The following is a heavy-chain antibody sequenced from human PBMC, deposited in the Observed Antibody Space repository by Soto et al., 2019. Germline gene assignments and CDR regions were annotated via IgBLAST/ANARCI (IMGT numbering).Heavy chain of an antibody. J-gene: IGHJ3*02. CDR1: GGPFSSYA. CDR3: ARDDDGDYLTNAFDI. V-gene: IGHV1-69*12. CDR2: IIPTFGTA. D-gene: IGHD4-17*01. Sequence: QVQLVQSGAEVKKPGSSVKVSCKASGGPFSSYAISWVRQAPGQGLEWMGGIIPTFGTANYAQKFKGRVTITADESTSTAYMELSSLRSEDTAVYYCARDDDGDYLTNAFDIWGQGTMVTVSS.